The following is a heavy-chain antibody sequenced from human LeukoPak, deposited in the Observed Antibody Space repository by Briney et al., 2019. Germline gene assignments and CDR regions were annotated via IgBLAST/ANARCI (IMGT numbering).Heavy chain of an antibody. CDR1: GGSFSGYY. CDR2: INHSGST. V-gene: IGHV4-34*01. J-gene: IGHJ4*02. D-gene: IGHD3-16*01. Sequence: PSETLSLTCAVYGGSFSGYYWSWIRQPPGKGLEWIGEINHSGSTNYNPSLKSRVTISVDPSKNQFSLKLSSVTAADTAVYYCARGPYSRKGYFDYWGQGTLVTVSS. CDR3: ARGPYSRKGYFDY.